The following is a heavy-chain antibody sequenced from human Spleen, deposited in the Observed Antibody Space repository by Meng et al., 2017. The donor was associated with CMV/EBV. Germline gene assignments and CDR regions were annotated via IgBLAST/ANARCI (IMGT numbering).Heavy chain of an antibody. V-gene: IGHV3-15*01. Sequence: GGSLRLSCAASGFTFSNAWMSWVRQAPGKGLEWVGRIKSKTDGGTTDYAAPVKGRFTISRDDSKNTLYLQMNSLKTEDTAVYYCTTDPIVVVPAALSWGQGTLVTVS. CDR3: TTDPIVVVPAALS. D-gene: IGHD2-2*01. CDR1: GFTFSNAW. CDR2: IKSKTDGGTT. J-gene: IGHJ5*02.